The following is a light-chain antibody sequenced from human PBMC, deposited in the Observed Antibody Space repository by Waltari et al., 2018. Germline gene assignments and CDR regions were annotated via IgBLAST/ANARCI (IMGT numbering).Light chain of an antibody. CDR3: QQYYSTLRRT. V-gene: IGKV4-1*01. CDR2: WAS. CDR1: QSVLYSYNNKNY. J-gene: IGKJ1*01. Sequence: DIVMTQSPDSLAVSLGERATNNCKSSQSVLYSYNNKNYLAWYQQKPGQPPKLLIYWASTRESGVPDRFSGSGSGTDFTLTISSLQAEDVAVYYCQQYYSTLRRTFGQGTKVEIK.